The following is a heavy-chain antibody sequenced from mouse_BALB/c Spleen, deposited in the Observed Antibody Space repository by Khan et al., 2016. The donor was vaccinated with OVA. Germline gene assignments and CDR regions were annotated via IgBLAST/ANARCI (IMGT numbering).Heavy chain of an antibody. V-gene: IGHV10-1*02. D-gene: IGHD3-1*01. Sequence: EVKLLESGGGLVQPKGSLKLACAASGFTFNTYAMNWVHQAPGKGLEWVARIRNKSNYYATYYADSVKDRFTISRDDSQTMLYLQMSNLKTEDTAMYYCVRSSGYYFDYWGQGTTLTVSS. J-gene: IGHJ2*01. CDR1: GFTFNTYA. CDR3: VRSSGYYFDY. CDR2: IRNKSNYYAT.